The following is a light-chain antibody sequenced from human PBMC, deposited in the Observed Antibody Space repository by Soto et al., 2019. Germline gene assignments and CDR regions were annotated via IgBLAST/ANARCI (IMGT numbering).Light chain of an antibody. V-gene: IGKV1-5*01. CDR3: QQYNSYSSWT. J-gene: IGKJ1*01. CDR1: QTINSW. Sequence: DIQMTRSPSTLSASVIDIVTITVLPSQTINSWLAWYQQKPGKAPKVLIFDASSLKTGVPSRFSGSGSGTEFTLTISNLQPDDFATYYCQQYNSYSSWTFGQGTKVDI. CDR2: DAS.